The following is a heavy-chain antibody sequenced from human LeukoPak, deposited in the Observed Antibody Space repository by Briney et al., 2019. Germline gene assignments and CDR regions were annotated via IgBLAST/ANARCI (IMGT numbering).Heavy chain of an antibody. CDR2: INPSGGST. CDR1: GYSFTSYG. V-gene: IGHV1-46*01. CDR3: ARVIRGGYGILDY. D-gene: IGHD5-12*01. J-gene: IGHJ4*02. Sequence: ASVKVSCKASGYSFTSYGISWVRQAPGQGLEGMGIINPSGGSTSYAQKFQGRVTMTRDTSTSTVYMELSSLRSEDTAVYYCARVIRGGYGILDYWGQGTLVTVSS.